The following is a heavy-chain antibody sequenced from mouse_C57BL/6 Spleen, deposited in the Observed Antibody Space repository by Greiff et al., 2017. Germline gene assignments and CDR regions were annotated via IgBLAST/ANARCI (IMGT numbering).Heavy chain of an antibody. D-gene: IGHD2-4*01. CDR2: INPNNGGT. Sequence: VQLKQSGPELVKPGASVKMSCKASGYTFTDYNMHWVKQSHGKSLEWIGYINPNNGGTSYNQKFKGKATLTVNKSSSTAYMELRSLTSEDSAVYYCARDYYDYVSYFDYWGQGTTLTVSS. J-gene: IGHJ2*01. V-gene: IGHV1-22*01. CDR3: ARDYYDYVSYFDY. CDR1: GYTFTDYN.